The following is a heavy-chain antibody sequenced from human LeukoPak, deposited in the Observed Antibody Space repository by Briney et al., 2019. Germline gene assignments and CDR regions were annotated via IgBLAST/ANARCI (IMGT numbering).Heavy chain of an antibody. J-gene: IGHJ6*02. CDR3: AREPPMGRYYNGMDV. D-gene: IGHD3-10*01. CDR1: GFTVSNYY. V-gene: IGHV3-66*01. Sequence: PGGSLRLSCAASGFTVSNYYMLWVRQAPGKGLEWVSVIYSGGSIYYADSVKGRFIISRDNSKNTLDLQLNSLRAEDTAVYYCAREPPMGRYYNGMDVWGQGTTVTVSS. CDR2: IYSGGSI.